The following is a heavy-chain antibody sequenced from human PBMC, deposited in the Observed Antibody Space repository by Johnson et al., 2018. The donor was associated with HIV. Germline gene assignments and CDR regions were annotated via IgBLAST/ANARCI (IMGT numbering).Heavy chain of an antibody. CDR1: GFTVSSNY. J-gene: IGHJ3*02. Sequence: VQLVESGGGLIQPGGSLRLSCAASGFTVSSNYMSWVRQAPGKGLEWVSVIYSGGSTYYADSVTGRFTISRDNSKNTLYLQMNSLRAEDTAVYYCAKIAVAGTYHDAFDIWGQGTMVTVSS. CDR3: AKIAVAGTYHDAFDI. V-gene: IGHV3-66*03. D-gene: IGHD6-19*01. CDR2: IYSGGST.